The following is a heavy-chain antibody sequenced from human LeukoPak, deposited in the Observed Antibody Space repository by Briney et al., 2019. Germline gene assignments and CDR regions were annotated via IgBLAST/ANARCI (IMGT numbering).Heavy chain of an antibody. CDR2: ISSSSSTI. CDR1: GFTFSSYS. CDR3: ARDEGYSGYVHAFDI. D-gene: IGHD5-12*01. V-gene: IGHV3-48*02. Sequence: GGSLRLSCAASGFTFSSYSMNWVRQAPGKGLEWVSYISSSSSTIYYADSVKGRFTISRDNAKNSLYLQMNSLRDEDTAVYYCARDEGYSGYVHAFDIWGQGTMVTVSS. J-gene: IGHJ3*02.